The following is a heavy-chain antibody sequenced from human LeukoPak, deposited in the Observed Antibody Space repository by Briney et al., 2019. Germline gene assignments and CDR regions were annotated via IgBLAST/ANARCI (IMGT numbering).Heavy chain of an antibody. CDR1: GFTFSSYA. Sequence: HTGGSLRLSCAASGFTFSSYAVSWVRQAPGKGLKWVSSINDNGAAPYYADSVKGRFTISRDNSYNTVSLQMNSLRDEDTGVYYCAKGLKTGVGPYKGYHYYMDVWGEGATVTVSS. CDR2: INDNGAAP. V-gene: IGHV3-23*01. J-gene: IGHJ6*03. D-gene: IGHD3-10*01. CDR3: AKGLKTGVGPYKGYHYYMDV.